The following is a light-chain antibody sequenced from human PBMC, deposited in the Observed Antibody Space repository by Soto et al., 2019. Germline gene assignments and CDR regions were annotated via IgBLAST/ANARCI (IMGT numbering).Light chain of an antibody. CDR3: SSYAGSNWV. J-gene: IGLJ2*01. V-gene: IGLV2-8*01. Sequence: QSALTQPPSASGSPGQSVTISCTGTSSDVGGYNYVSWYQQHPGKAPKLMISDVSKRPSGVPVRFSGSKSGNTASLTVSGLQAEDEADYYCSSYAGSNWVFGGGTKLTVL. CDR1: SSDVGGYNY. CDR2: DVS.